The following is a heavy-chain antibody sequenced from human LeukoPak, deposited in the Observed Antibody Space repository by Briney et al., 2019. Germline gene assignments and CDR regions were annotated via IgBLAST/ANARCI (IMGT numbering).Heavy chain of an antibody. CDR3: ARDRGPGGREAFDI. CDR2: ISAYNGNT. J-gene: IGHJ3*02. CDR1: GYTFTSYG. D-gene: IGHD1-26*01. Sequence: ASVKVSCKASGYTFTSYGISWVRQAPGQGLEWMGWISAYNGNTNYAQRLQGRVTMTTDTSTSTAYMELRSLRSDDTAVYYCARDRGPGGREAFDIWGQGTMVTVSS. V-gene: IGHV1-18*01.